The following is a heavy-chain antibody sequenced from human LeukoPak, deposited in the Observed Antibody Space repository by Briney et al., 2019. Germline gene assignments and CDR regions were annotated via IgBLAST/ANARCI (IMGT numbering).Heavy chain of an antibody. CDR1: GFTFSSYE. D-gene: IGHD3-22*01. V-gene: IGHV3-48*03. CDR2: ISSSGRTK. Sequence: GGSLRLSCAASGFTFSSYEMNWVRQAPGKGLECVAYISSSGRTKYYADSVKGRFTISRDNSKNTLYLQMNSLRAEDTAVYYCAKDKGKYYDSSGPIDYWGQGTLVTVSS. CDR3: AKDKGKYYDSSGPIDY. J-gene: IGHJ4*02.